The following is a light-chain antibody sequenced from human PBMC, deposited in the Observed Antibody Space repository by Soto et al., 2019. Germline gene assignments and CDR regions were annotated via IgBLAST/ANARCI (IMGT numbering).Light chain of an antibody. Sequence: QAVVTQAPSVSGAPGQRVTISCTGSSSNIGAGYAVHWYQQLPGTAPKLLIYGDSNRPSGVPDRFSGSKSGTSASLAITGLQAEDEADYYCQSYDSSLSGLLFGGGTKVTVL. CDR3: QSYDSSLSGLL. CDR1: SSNIGAGYA. V-gene: IGLV1-40*01. J-gene: IGLJ2*01. CDR2: GDS.